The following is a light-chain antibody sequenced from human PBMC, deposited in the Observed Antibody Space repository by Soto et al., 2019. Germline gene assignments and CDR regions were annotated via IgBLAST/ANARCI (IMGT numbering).Light chain of an antibody. CDR1: SSDVGGYNY. Sequence: QSALTQPASVSGSPGQSITISCTGTSSDVGGYNYVSWYQHHPGKVPKLLIYDVNNRPSGVSDRFSGSKSGNTASLTISGLQTEDEADYYCSSYTSIITVVFGGGTKLTVL. V-gene: IGLV2-14*01. CDR3: SSYTSIITVV. J-gene: IGLJ2*01. CDR2: DVN.